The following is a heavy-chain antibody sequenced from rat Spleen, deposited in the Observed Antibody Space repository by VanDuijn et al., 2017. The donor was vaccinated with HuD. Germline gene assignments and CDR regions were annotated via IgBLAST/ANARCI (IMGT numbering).Heavy chain of an antibody. D-gene: IGHD1-7*01. V-gene: IGHV5-25*01. CDR2: ITTGGGNT. CDR1: GFTFSNYY. CDR3: ARGYGYGLDY. J-gene: IGHJ2*01. Sequence: EVQLVESGGGLVQPGRSMKLSCVVSGFTFSNYYMAWVRQAPTKGLEWVASITTGGGNTYYRDSVKGRFTISRDNTKSTLFLQMDSLRSEDTATYYCARGYGYGLDYWGQGVMVTVSS.